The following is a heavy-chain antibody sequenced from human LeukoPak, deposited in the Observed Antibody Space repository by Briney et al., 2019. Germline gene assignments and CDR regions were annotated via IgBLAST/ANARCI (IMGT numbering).Heavy chain of an antibody. CDR1: GGTFSSYA. D-gene: IGHD6-6*01. CDR2: IIPIFGTA. V-gene: IGHV1-69*06. CDR3: AIVYSSIAAPGWFDP. J-gene: IGHJ5*02. Sequence: KVSCKASGGTFSSYAISWVRQAPGQGLEWMGGIIPIFGTANYAQKFQGRVTITADKSTSTAYMELSSLRSEGTAVYYCAIVYSSIAAPGWFDPWGQGTLVAVSS.